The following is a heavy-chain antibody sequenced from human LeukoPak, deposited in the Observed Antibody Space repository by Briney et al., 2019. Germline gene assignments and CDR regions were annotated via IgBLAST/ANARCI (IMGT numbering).Heavy chain of an antibody. Sequence: SETLSLTCTVSGGSISSSSYYWGWIRQPPGKGLEWIGSIYYSGSTYYNPSLKSRVTISVDTSKNQFSLKLSSVTAADTAVYYCAVDYGGNPDAFDIWGQGTTVTVSS. D-gene: IGHD4-23*01. CDR2: IYYSGST. CDR3: AVDYGGNPDAFDI. J-gene: IGHJ3*02. V-gene: IGHV4-39*01. CDR1: GGSISSSSYY.